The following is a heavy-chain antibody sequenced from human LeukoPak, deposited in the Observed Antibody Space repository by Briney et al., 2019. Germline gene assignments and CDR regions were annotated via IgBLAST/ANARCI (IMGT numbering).Heavy chain of an antibody. Sequence: KPSETPSLTPAVHGGSFSGYYRSWIRHPPGEGLEWIGEINHSGSTNYNPSLKSRVTISVDTSKNQFSLKLSSVTAADTAVYYCARASKLLLDYWGQGTLVTVSS. CDR3: ARASKLLLDY. V-gene: IGHV4-34*01. D-gene: IGHD2-15*01. CDR2: INHSGST. CDR1: GGSFSGYY. J-gene: IGHJ4*02.